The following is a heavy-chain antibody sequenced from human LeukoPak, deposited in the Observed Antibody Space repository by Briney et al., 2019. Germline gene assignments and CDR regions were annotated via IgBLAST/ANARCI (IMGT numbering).Heavy chain of an antibody. CDR3: ARARRDGYNLAN. CDR1: GYTFTSYD. CDR2: MNPNSGNT. V-gene: IGHV1-8*03. Sequence: ASVKVYCKASGYTFTSYDINWVRQATGQGLEWMGWMNPNSGNTGYAQKFQGRVTITRNTSISTAYMELSSLRSEDTAVYYCARARRDGYNLANWGQGTLVTVSS. J-gene: IGHJ4*02. D-gene: IGHD5-24*01.